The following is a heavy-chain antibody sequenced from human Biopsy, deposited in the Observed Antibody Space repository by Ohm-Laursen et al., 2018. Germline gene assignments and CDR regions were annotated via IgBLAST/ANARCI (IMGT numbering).Heavy chain of an antibody. CDR3: ALAAAQTVTHFDY. J-gene: IGHJ4*02. Sequence: SLRLSCTAFGFTFSSYAMTWFRQAPGKGLEWVSTISGNSDMIYDTDSVKGRFTISRDNSKNTLYLQMNSLRADDTAVYYCALAAAQTVTHFDYWGQGTLVTVSS. CDR1: GFTFSSYA. CDR2: ISGNSDMI. D-gene: IGHD4-17*01. V-gene: IGHV3-23*01.